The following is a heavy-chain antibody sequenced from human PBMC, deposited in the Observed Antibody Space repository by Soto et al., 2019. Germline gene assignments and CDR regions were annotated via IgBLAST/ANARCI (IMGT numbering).Heavy chain of an antibody. J-gene: IGHJ4*02. CDR2: IYYSGST. Sequence: PSETLSLTCTVSGGSISSSSYYWGWLRQPPGKGLEWIGSIYYSGSTYYNPSLKSRVTISVDTSKNQFSLKLSSVTAADTAVYYCARRYYDFWSGYYAFDYWGQGTLVTVS. V-gene: IGHV4-39*01. CDR1: GGSISSSSYY. D-gene: IGHD3-3*01. CDR3: ARRYYDFWSGYYAFDY.